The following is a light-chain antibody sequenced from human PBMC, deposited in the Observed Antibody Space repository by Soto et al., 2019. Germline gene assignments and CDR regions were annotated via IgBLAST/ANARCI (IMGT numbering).Light chain of an antibody. J-gene: IGLJ1*01. Sequence: QSALTQPASVSGSPGQWITISCTGTGSDVGAYNYVSWHQQHPGKAPKLMIYDVSNRPSGVSNRFSGSKSGNTASLTISGLQVEDEAEYYCKSYTSSTTYVFGTGTKVTVL. CDR3: KSYTSSTTYV. CDR1: GSDVGAYNY. CDR2: DVS. V-gene: IGLV2-14*01.